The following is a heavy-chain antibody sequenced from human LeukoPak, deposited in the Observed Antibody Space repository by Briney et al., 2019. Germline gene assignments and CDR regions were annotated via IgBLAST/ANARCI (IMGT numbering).Heavy chain of an antibody. J-gene: IGHJ4*02. CDR2: IYYSGST. CDR3: ASYRVLAATRQYYFDY. Sequence: SETLSLTCTVSGGSISSYYWSWIRQPPGKGLEWIGYIYYSGSTNYNPSLKSRVTISVDTSKNQFSLKLSSVTAADTAVYYCASYRVLAATRQYYFDYWGQGTLVTVSS. V-gene: IGHV4-59*01. D-gene: IGHD2-2*01. CDR1: GGSISSYY.